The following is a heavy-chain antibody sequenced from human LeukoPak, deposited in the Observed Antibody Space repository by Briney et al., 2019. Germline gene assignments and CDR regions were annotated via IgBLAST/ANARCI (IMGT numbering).Heavy chain of an antibody. CDR1: GFTLSSYE. V-gene: IGHV3-48*03. CDR3: AREGALTVTKDAFDI. CDR2: ISSSGSTI. J-gene: IGHJ3*02. Sequence: HPGGSLRLSCAASGFTLSSYEMNWVRQAPGKGLEWVSYISSSGSTIYYADSVKGRFTISRDNAKNSLHLQMNSLRAEDTAVYYCAREGALTVTKDAFDIWGPGTMVTVSS. D-gene: IGHD4-17*01.